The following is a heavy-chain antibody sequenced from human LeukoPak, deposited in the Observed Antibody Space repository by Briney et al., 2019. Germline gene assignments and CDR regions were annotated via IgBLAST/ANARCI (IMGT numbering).Heavy chain of an antibody. CDR1: VVSISSGDYY. Sequence: SQTLSLTCTVSVVSISSGDYYRSWIRQPPGKGLVWIGYIYYSGSTNYIPSLKRRVTISVDTSKNEFSLKLISFTAADTAVYFCARFPDLGADACWGQGTLVTVSS. V-gene: IGHV4-61*08. CDR3: ARFPDLGADAC. J-gene: IGHJ4*02. D-gene: IGHD3-3*01. CDR2: IYYSGST.